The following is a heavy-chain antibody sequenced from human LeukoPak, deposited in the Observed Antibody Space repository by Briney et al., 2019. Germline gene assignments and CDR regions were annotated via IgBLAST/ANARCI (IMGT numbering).Heavy chain of an antibody. D-gene: IGHD6-13*01. V-gene: IGHV4-59*08. CDR3: ARRRAEGGSNGHYNWFDP. CDR1: GDSINDYY. CDR2: IYYSGRT. J-gene: IGHJ5*02. Sequence: PETLSLTCTVSGDSINDYYWGWIRQPPGKGLEWIGYIYYSGRTKYNPSLQSRVTISVDTSKNQFSLKLSSVTAADTAVYYCARRRAEGGSNGHYNWFDPWGQGTLVTVSS.